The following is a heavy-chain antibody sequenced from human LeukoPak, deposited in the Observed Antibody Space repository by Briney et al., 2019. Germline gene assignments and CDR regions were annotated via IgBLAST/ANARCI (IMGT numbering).Heavy chain of an antibody. CDR1: GGSISSSSYY. CDR2: IYYSGST. CDR3: ARQRELRVFHY. D-gene: IGHD1-26*01. V-gene: IGHV4-39*01. J-gene: IGHJ4*02. Sequence: PSETLSLTCTVSGGSISSSSYYWGWIRQPPGKGLEWLGSIYYSGSTYYNPSLKSRVTISVDTSKNQFSLKLSSVTAADTAVYYCARQRELRVFHYWGQGTLVTVSS.